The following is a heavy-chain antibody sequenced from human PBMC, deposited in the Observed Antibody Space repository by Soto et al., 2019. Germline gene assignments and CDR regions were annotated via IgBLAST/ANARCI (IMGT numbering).Heavy chain of an antibody. J-gene: IGHJ2*01. CDR1: GGTFSSYA. D-gene: IGHD3-22*01. CDR2: IIPIFGTA. CDR3: ATIRPYYYDSSGYYRNWYFDL. V-gene: IGHV1-69*01. Sequence: QVQLVQSGAEVKKPGSSVKVSCKASGGTFSSYAISWVRQAPEQGLEWMGGIIPIFGTANYAQKFQGRVTITADESTRSAYMELSSLRSEDTAVYYCATIRPYYYDSSGYYRNWYFDLWGRGTLVTVSS.